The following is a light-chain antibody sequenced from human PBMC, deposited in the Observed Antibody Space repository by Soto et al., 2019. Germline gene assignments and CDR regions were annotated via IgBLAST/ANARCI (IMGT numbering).Light chain of an antibody. V-gene: IGKV3-15*01. CDR3: QHYDQWPPFT. Sequence: EIVMTQSPATLSVSPGERATLSCRASQSVKSSLPWYQHKPGQVPRLLIYGASTRATGVPVRFSGSGSGTAFTLTISSLQAEDVAVSYCQHYDQWPPFTFGPGTKVDIK. CDR2: GAS. J-gene: IGKJ3*01. CDR1: QSVKSS.